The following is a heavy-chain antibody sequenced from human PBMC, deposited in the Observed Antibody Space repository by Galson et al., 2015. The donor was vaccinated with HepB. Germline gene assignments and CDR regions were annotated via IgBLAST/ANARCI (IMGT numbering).Heavy chain of an antibody. CDR2: ITDSGGNT. J-gene: IGHJ4*02. CDR3: AKVPWEHLVVVTAI. V-gene: IGHV3-23*01. D-gene: IGHD2-21*02. Sequence: SLRLSCAASGFSFSSYAMSWVRQAPGKGLEWVSGITDSGGNTYYADSVKGRFTISRDNSKNTLYPQMNSLRAEDTALYYCAKVPWEHLVVVTAIWGQGTLVTVSS. CDR1: GFSFSSYA.